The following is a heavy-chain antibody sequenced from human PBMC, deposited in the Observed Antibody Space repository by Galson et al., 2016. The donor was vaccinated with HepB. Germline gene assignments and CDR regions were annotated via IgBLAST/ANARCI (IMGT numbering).Heavy chain of an antibody. J-gene: IGHJ3*02. CDR1: GLIFRSYS. D-gene: IGHD2-15*01. V-gene: IGHV3-48*02. CDR2: ISSTSSTI. Sequence: SLRLSCAASGLIFRSYSMNWVRQAPGKGLEWVSYISSTSSTIFYADSVKGRFTISRGIAKNSLYLQMNSLREEDTAVYYCARDQGTFCCGGNWYGSGALDIWGQGTMVTVSS. CDR3: ARDQGTFCCGGNWYGSGALDI.